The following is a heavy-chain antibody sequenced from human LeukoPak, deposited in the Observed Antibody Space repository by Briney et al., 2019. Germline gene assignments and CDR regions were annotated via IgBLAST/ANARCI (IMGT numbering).Heavy chain of an antibody. CDR2: HSGSGGST. D-gene: IGHD5-18*01. J-gene: IGHJ4*02. Sequence: GRSLRLSCVFSGFTFSSYAMSWVREAPGKGREWVSSHSGSGGSTYYADSVKGRFTISRDHSKNTLYLQMNSLRVEDTAVYYCAKDPHTGYSFAYWGQGTLVTVSS. CDR3: AKDPHTGYSFAY. CDR1: GFTFSSYA. V-gene: IGHV3-23*01.